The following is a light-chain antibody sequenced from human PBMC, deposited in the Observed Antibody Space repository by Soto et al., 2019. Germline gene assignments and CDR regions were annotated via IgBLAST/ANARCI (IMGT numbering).Light chain of an antibody. CDR2: EVN. Sequence: QSVLTQPASLSGSPGQSITISCTGTSSDIGAYDYVSWFQQHPGKAPKLMISEVNNRPSGVSNRFSGSKSGSTASLTVSGLQADDEADYYCASYAGTRLFVFGSGTKVTVL. J-gene: IGLJ1*01. V-gene: IGLV2-14*01. CDR3: ASYAGTRLFV. CDR1: SSDIGAYDY.